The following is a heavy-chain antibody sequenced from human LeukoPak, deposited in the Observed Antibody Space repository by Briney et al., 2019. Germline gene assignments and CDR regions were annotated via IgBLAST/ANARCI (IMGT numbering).Heavy chain of an antibody. Sequence: PGGSLRLSCAASGFTFSSYSINWVRQAPGKGLEWVSYISSSSSTIYYADSVKGRFTISRDNANNSLYLQMNSLRDDDTAVYYCARGFEIFDYWGQGTLVTVSS. D-gene: IGHD3-9*01. CDR2: ISSSSSTI. CDR3: ARGFEIFDY. J-gene: IGHJ4*02. V-gene: IGHV3-48*02. CDR1: GFTFSSYS.